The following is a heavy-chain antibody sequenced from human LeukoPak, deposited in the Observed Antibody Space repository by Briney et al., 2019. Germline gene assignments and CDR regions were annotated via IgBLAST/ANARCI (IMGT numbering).Heavy chain of an antibody. J-gene: IGHJ4*02. CDR1: GFTFSGNA. V-gene: IGHV3-23*01. CDR3: TKLRGASWDLLAFDY. CDR2: ISGGGDGT. D-gene: IGHD1-26*01. Sequence: GGSLRLSCAASGFTFSGNAMSWVRQTPGKGLEWVSAISGGGDGTYYADSVKGRFTISRDNSKNTLYLQMNSLRAEDTAIYYCTKLRGASWDLLAFDYWGQGALVTVSS.